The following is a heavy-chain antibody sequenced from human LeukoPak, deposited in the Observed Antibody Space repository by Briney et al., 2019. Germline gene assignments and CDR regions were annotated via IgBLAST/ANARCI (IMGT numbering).Heavy chain of an antibody. Sequence: GGSLRLSCAASGFTFSSFAMHWVRQAPGNGLEWVAVISLNGGDTNYAGSVKGRFTISRDNSKNTLYLQMNSLRAEDTAVYYCARDPTTRSNRAQFYSDYWGQGTLVIVSS. V-gene: IGHV3-30*04. CDR1: GFTFSSFA. D-gene: IGHD4-17*01. CDR3: ARDPTTRSNRAQFYSDY. CDR2: ISLNGGDT. J-gene: IGHJ4*02.